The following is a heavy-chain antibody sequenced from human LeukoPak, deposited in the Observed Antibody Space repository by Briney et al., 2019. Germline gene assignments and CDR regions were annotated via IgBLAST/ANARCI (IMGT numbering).Heavy chain of an antibody. J-gene: IGHJ5*02. CDR2: ISDSSSSI. CDR3: ARGTQYSSSRDWFDP. D-gene: IGHD6-13*01. V-gene: IGHV3-21*01. CDR1: GFTFSTYG. Sequence: GGSLRLSCAASGFTFSTYGMNWVRQAPGKGLEWVSSISDSSSSIFYADSVKGRFTISRDNAKNSLYLQMNSLRAEDTAMYYCARGTQYSSSRDWFDPWGQGTLVTVSS.